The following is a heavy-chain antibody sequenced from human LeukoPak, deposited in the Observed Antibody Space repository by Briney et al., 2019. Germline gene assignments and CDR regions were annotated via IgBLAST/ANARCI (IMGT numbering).Heavy chain of an antibody. Sequence: GESLRISCKGSGYSFTSHWINWVRQMPGKGLEWMGRIDPSDSYTNYSPSFQGHVTISADKSINTAYLQWSSLKASDTAMYYCARQLVTIGGAFDYWGQGTLVTVSS. D-gene: IGHD5-24*01. V-gene: IGHV5-10-1*01. CDR1: GYSFTSHW. CDR2: IDPSDSYT. CDR3: ARQLVTIGGAFDY. J-gene: IGHJ4*02.